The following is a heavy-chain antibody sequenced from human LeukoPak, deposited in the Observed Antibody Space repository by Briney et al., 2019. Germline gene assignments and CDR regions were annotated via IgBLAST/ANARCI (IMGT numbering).Heavy chain of an antibody. V-gene: IGHV3-74*01. J-gene: IGHJ6*03. CDR2: INTDASST. Sequence: GGSLRLSCAASGFTFSSDWMHWVRQAPRKGLVWVSHINTDASSTSYADSVKGRFTISRDNAKNTLYLQMNSLTAEDTAVYYCAKGYYMDVWGKGTTVTVSS. CDR1: GFTFSSDW. CDR3: AKGYYMDV.